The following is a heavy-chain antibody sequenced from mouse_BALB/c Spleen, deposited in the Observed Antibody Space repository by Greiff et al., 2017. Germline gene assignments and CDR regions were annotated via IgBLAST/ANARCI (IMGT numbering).Heavy chain of an antibody. CDR2: IYPGDGST. J-gene: IGHJ4*01. CDR3: ARWGAPTRAMDY. CDR1: GYTFTSYD. Sequence: QVQLQQSGPELVKPGALVKISCKASGYTFTSYDINWVKQRPGQGLEWIGWIYPGDGSTKYNEKFKGKATLTEDNASSTAYMKLSSLTSENSAVYCCARWGAPTRAMDYWGQGTSGTVSS. V-gene: IGHV1S56*01. D-gene: IGHD3-1*01.